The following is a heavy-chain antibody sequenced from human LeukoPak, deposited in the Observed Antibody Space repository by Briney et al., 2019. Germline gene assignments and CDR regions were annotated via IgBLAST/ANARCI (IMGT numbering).Heavy chain of an antibody. V-gene: IGHV1-69*06. J-gene: IGHJ5*02. CDR1: GGTFSSYA. CDR2: IFPIFGTA. Sequence: SVKVSCKASGGTFSSYAISWVRQAPGQGLEWMGGIFPIFGTANYAQKFQGRVTITADKSTSTAYMELSSLRSEDTAVYYCARALLWFGELSNWFDPWGQGTLVTVSS. D-gene: IGHD3-10*01. CDR3: ARALLWFGELSNWFDP.